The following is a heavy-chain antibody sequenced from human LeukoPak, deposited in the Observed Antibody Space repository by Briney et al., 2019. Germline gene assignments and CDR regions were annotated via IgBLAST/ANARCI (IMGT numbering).Heavy chain of an antibody. J-gene: IGHJ6*02. Sequence: ASVKVSCKVSGYTLTELSMHWVRQAPGKGLEWMGGFDPEDGETIYAQKFQGRVTMTEDTSTDTAYMELSSLRSEDTAVYYCATGTYGSGSSYYYYYGMDVWGQGTTVTVSS. CDR1: GYTLTELS. CDR2: FDPEDGET. D-gene: IGHD3-10*01. V-gene: IGHV1-24*01. CDR3: ATGTYGSGSSYYYYYGMDV.